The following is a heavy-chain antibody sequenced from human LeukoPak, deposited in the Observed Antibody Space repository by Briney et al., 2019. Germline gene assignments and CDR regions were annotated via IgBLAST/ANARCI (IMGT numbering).Heavy chain of an antibody. J-gene: IGHJ4*02. Sequence: SETLSLTCTVSGGSISSGGYYWSWLRQHPGRGLEWVGYIYYSGSTYYSPSLKSRVTISVDTSKNQFSLKLSSVTAADTAVYYCARQGSGSGSSSAQNFDYWGQGTLVTVSS. CDR1: GGSISSGGYY. D-gene: IGHD3-10*01. CDR2: IYYSGST. V-gene: IGHV4-31*03. CDR3: ARQGSGSGSSSAQNFDY.